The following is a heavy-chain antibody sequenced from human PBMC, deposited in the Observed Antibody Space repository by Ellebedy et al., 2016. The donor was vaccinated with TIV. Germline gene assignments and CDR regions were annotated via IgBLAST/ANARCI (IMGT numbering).Heavy chain of an antibody. J-gene: IGHJ4*02. D-gene: IGHD1-26*01. V-gene: IGHV3-7*01. CDR3: ARSPYSGSYLDY. CDR2: IKQDGSEK. CDR1: GFTFSSYW. Sequence: GESLKISXAASGFTFSSYWMSWVRQAPGKGLEWVANIKQDGSEKYYVDSVKGRFTISRDNAKNSLYLQMNSLRAEDTAVYYCARSPYSGSYLDYWGQGTLVTVSS.